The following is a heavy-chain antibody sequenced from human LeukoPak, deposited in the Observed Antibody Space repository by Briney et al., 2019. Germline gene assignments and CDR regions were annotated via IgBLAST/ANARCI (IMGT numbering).Heavy chain of an antibody. V-gene: IGHV4-31*03. CDR2: IYYSGST. CDR1: GGSISSGGYY. J-gene: IGHJ6*02. D-gene: IGHD2-2*01. Sequence: SETLSLTCTVSGGSISSGGYYWSWIRQHPGKGLEWIGYIYYSGSTYYNPSLKSRVTISVDTSKNQFSLKLSSVTAADTAVYYCARVSVVPATNYYYYGMDVWGQGTTVTVSS. CDR3: ARVSVVPATNYYYYGMDV.